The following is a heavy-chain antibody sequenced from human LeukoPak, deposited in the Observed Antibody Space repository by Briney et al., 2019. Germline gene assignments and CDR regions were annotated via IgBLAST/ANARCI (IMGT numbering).Heavy chain of an antibody. J-gene: IGHJ6*02. CDR2: ISAYNGYT. CDR3: VREVTMVRGVITFYHYNGMDV. D-gene: IGHD3-10*01. CDR1: GYTFTSYG. Sequence: ASVKVSCKASGYTFTSYGISWVRQAPGQGLEWIGWISAYNGYTSYAQNFQGRVTMTTDASTSTAYMELRSLRSDDTAVYYCVREVTMVRGVITFYHYNGMDVWGQGTAVIVSS. V-gene: IGHV1-18*04.